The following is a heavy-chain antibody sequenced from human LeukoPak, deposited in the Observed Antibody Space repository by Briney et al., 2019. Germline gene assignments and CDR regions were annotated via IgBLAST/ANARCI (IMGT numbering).Heavy chain of an antibody. CDR2: IYSGGST. J-gene: IGHJ3*02. Sequence: GGSLRLSCAASGFTVSSNYMSWVRQAPRKGLEWVSVIYSGGSTYYADSVKGRFTISRDNSKNTLYLQMNSLRAEDTAVYYCARDGSSSWYGGAFDIWGQGTMVTVSS. CDR1: GFTVSSNY. D-gene: IGHD6-13*01. CDR3: ARDGSSSWYGGAFDI. V-gene: IGHV3-53*01.